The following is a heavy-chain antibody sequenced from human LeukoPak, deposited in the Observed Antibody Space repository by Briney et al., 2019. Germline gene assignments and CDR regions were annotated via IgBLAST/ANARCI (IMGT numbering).Heavy chain of an antibody. Sequence: ASVNVSCKASGYTFSGYYMHWVPQAPGQGLEWVGWITPNRGGTNYAQKFQGRVTIKGDPPISRAYRAVSRLLSGDTAVYYCARGKTMVYCGGDCYRFDNWGEGTLVTVSS. CDR2: ITPNRGGT. CDR3: ARGKTMVYCGGDCYRFDN. J-gene: IGHJ4*02. V-gene: IGHV1-2*02. D-gene: IGHD2-21*02. CDR1: GYTFSGYY.